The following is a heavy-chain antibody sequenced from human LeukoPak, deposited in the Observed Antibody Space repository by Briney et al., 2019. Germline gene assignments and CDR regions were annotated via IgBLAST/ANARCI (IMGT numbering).Heavy chain of an antibody. J-gene: IGHJ4*02. V-gene: IGHV4-34*01. CDR1: GDSFSGYY. CDR2: INHRGTT. D-gene: IGHD6-19*01. Sequence: SETLSLTCAVYGDSFSGYYWSWIRQPPGKGLEWIAEINHRGTTHYNPSLKSRVNISADTSKNQISLQLTSVTGADTAVYYCAGERGEEYSSGWYKTNFFYNWGQGIRVTVSS. CDR3: AGERGEEYSSGWYKTNFFYN.